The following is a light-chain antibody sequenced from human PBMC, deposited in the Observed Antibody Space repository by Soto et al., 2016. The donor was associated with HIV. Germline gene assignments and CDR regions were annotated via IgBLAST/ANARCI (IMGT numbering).Light chain of an antibody. CDR1: QDISTW. CDR2: AAS. CDR3: QQYYSDTT. J-gene: IGKJ1*01. Sequence: DIQMTQSPSSVSASVGDRVTITCRASQDISTWLAWYQQKPGKAPKLLIYAASTLQSGVPSRFSGSGSATDFTLTISCLQSEDFATYYCQQYYSDTTFGQGTKVEIK. V-gene: IGKV1-12*01.